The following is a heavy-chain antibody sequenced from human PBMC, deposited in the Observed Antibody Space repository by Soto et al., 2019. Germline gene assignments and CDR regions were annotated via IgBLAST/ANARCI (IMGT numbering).Heavy chain of an antibody. CDR3: ARDIVVVPAATSSAYYYYYYMDV. CDR1: GYTFTSYD. D-gene: IGHD2-2*01. Sequence: ASVKVSCKASGYTFTSYDINWVRQATGQGLEWMGWMNPNSGNTGYAQKFQGRVTMTRNTSISTAYMELSSLRSEDTAVYYCARDIVVVPAATSSAYYYYYYMDVWGKGTTVTVSS. J-gene: IGHJ6*03. V-gene: IGHV1-8*01. CDR2: MNPNSGNT.